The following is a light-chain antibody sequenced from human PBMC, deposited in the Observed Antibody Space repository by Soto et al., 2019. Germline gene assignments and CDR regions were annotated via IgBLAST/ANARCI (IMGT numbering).Light chain of an antibody. V-gene: IGKV1-9*01. CDR2: AAS. J-gene: IGKJ1*01. CDR3: QQLNNYQWT. Sequence: DLQLPQSPSFLYASVGDRVTFTCRASQGISSYLAWYQLKPGKAPKLLIYAASALQIGVPTRFSGSGSGTEFTLTISSLQPEDFATDDCQQLNNYQWTCGQGTKVDIK. CDR1: QGISSY.